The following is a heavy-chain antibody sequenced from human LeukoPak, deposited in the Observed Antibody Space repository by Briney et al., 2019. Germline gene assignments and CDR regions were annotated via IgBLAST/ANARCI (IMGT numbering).Heavy chain of an antibody. D-gene: IGHD2-15*01. J-gene: IGHJ6*02. Sequence: PGGSLRLSCSASGFTLGSYWMTWVRQAPGKGLEWVANIRKDGSVENYVDSVKGRFTISRDNAKNSLYLQMNSLRAEDTAVYYCARGPYCSGGSCLDYYYYYGMDVWGQGTTVTVSS. V-gene: IGHV3-7*01. CDR3: ARGPYCSGGSCLDYYYYYGMDV. CDR2: IRKDGSVE. CDR1: GFTLGSYW.